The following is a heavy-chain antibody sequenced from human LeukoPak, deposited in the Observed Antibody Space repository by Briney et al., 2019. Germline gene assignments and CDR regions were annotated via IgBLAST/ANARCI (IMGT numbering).Heavy chain of an antibody. CDR2: IYYSGST. J-gene: IGHJ4*02. CDR1: GFTVSSNY. Sequence: GSLRLSCAASGFTVSSNYMSWVRQAPGKGLEWIGSIYYSGSTYYNPSLKSRVTISVDTSKNQFSLKLSSVTAADTAVYYCARATIFGVVTPNFDYWGQGTLVTVSS. D-gene: IGHD3-3*01. CDR3: ARATIFGVVTPNFDY. V-gene: IGHV4-39*07.